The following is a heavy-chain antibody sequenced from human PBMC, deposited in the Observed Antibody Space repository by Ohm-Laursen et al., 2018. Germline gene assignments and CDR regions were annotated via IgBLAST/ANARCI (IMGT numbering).Heavy chain of an antibody. Sequence: SPRLSCAASGFTFSSYAMSWVRQAPEKGLEWVSGLSGSGHDTYYTDSVKGRFTISRDNSKNTLYLQMNGLRAEDTAVYYCAKTRYFSRGSCDFDYWGQGTLVTVSS. D-gene: IGHD2-15*01. J-gene: IGHJ4*02. CDR3: AKTRYFSRGSCDFDY. V-gene: IGHV3-23*01. CDR2: LSGSGHDT. CDR1: GFTFSSYA.